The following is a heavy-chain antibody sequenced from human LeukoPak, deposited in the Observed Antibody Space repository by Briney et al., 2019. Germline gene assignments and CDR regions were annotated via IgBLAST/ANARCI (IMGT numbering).Heavy chain of an antibody. CDR3: AKDYPENDKGDY. J-gene: IGHJ4*02. Sequence: GGSLRLSCAASGITFSSYWMSWVRQAPGKGLEWVANIKQDGSEKYYVDSVKGRFTISRYNGMNSLYLQMNSLRVEDTAVYYCAKDYPENDKGDYWGQGTLVTVSS. V-gene: IGHV3-7*01. CDR1: GITFSSYW. D-gene: IGHD1-1*01. CDR2: IKQDGSEK.